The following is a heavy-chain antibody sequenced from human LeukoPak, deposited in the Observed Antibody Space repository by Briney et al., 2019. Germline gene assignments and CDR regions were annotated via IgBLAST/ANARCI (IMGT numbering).Heavy chain of an antibody. CDR3: ARDFGTTGWHTFDY. CDR2: TYYRSKWYN. D-gene: IGHD6-19*01. V-gene: IGHV6-1*01. CDR1: GDSVSSKNGA. J-gene: IGHJ4*02. Sequence: PSQTLSLTCVVSGDSVSSKNGAWNWIRQSPSRGLEWLGRTYYRSKWYNDYAESMEGRMTISQDTSKNQYSLLLNSVTPDDTAVYYCARDFGTTGWHTFDYWGQGTLVTVSS.